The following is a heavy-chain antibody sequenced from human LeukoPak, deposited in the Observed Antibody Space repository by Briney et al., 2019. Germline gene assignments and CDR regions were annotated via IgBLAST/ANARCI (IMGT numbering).Heavy chain of an antibody. V-gene: IGHV4-4*07. CDR1: GGSISSYY. D-gene: IGHD2-15*01. J-gene: IGHJ4*02. Sequence: PSETLSLTCTVSGGSISSYYWSWIRQPAGKGLEWIGRIYTSGSTNYNPSLKSRVTMSVDTSKNQFSLKLSSVTAADTAVYYCARDREWWGYCSGGSCYSHYFDYWGQGTLVTVSS. CDR2: IYTSGST. CDR3: ARDREWWGYCSGGSCYSHYFDY.